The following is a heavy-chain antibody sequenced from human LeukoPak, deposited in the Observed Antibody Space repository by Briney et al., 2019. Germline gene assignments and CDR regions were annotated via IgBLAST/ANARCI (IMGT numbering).Heavy chain of an antibody. CDR2: INPNSGGT. CDR1: GYTFTSYY. CDR3: ARGGMATIDRAIDY. V-gene: IGHV1-2*02. J-gene: IGHJ4*02. Sequence: ASVKVSCKASGYTFTSYYMHWVRQAPGQGLEWMGWINPNSGGTNYAQKLQGRVTMTRDTSISTAYMELSRLRSDDTAVYYCARGGMATIDRAIDYWGQGTLVSVSS. D-gene: IGHD5-24*01.